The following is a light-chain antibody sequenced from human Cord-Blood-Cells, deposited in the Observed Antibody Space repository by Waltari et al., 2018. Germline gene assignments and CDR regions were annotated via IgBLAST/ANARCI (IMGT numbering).Light chain of an antibody. Sequence: EIQMTQSPSPLSASVGDRVTITCRARQKISSYLNWYQQKPGKAPKLLIYAASSLQSGVPSRFSGSGSGTDFTLNISSLQPEDFATYYCQQSYRTPLTFGGGTKVEIK. CDR2: AAS. CDR1: QKISSY. CDR3: QQSYRTPLT. J-gene: IGKJ4*01. V-gene: IGKV1-39*01.